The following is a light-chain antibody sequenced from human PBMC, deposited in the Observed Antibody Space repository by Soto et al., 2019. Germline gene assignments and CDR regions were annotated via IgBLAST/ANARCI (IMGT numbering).Light chain of an antibody. J-gene: IGKJ1*01. CDR2: GAS. CDR1: QSVSSSY. V-gene: IGKV3-20*01. CDR3: QQYGSSGT. Sequence: PGTRSVAPAESAPISCRASQSVSSSYLAWYQQKPGQAPRLLIYGASNRATGIPDRFSGSGSGTDFTLTISRLEPEHFAVHYCQQYGSSGTSGQGTKVDIK.